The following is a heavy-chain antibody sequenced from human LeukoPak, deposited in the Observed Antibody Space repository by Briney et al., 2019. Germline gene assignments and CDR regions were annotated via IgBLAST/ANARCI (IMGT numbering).Heavy chain of an antibody. Sequence: GGSLRLSCAASGFTFRIYGMNWVRQAPGKGPEWASYIGHTGSDIYYADSVKGRFTVSRDNAKNSLYLQMNSLRVEDTAVYYCARVSRGYSGYPWDYWGQGTLVTISS. J-gene: IGHJ4*02. CDR3: ARVSRGYSGYPWDY. CDR2: IGHTGSDI. CDR1: GFTFRIYG. D-gene: IGHD5-12*01. V-gene: IGHV3-21*05.